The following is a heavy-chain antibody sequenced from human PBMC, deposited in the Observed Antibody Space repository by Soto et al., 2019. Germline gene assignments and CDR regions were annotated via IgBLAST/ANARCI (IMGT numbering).Heavy chain of an antibody. D-gene: IGHD6-19*01. CDR2: TYYRSKWYN. V-gene: IGHV6-1*01. Sequence: RSLTCAISGDSVSSNSAAWNWIRQSPSRGLEWLGRTYYRSKWYNDYAVSVKSRITIDPDTSKNQFSLQLNSVTPEDTAVYYCARDPSSGWLYYYYGMDVWGQGTTVTVSS. CDR1: GDSVSSNSAA. J-gene: IGHJ6*02. CDR3: ARDPSSGWLYYYYGMDV.